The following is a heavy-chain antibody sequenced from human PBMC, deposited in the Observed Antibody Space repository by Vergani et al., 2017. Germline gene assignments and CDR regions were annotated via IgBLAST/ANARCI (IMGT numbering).Heavy chain of an antibody. V-gene: IGHV3-30-3*01. D-gene: IGHD3-22*01. CDR1: GINFNNYV. Sequence: QVLLVESGGGVVQPGRSLRLSCAASGINFNNYVMHWGRQGPGKGLEWVAVISADGIHKYYADSVKGRFTISRDNSKNTVFLHMNNVRSEDTAVYYCASPNPDSSGRKTYSYFYDMDVWGEGTRVTVSS. CDR2: ISADGIHK. CDR3: ASPNPDSSGRKTYSYFYDMDV. J-gene: IGHJ6*03.